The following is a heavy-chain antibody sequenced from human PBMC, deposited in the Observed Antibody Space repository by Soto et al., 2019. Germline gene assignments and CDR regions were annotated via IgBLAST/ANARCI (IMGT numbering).Heavy chain of an antibody. D-gene: IGHD3-9*01. CDR1: GGSIISGGYS. CDR2: IYHSGST. V-gene: IGHV4-30-2*03. J-gene: IGHJ6*02. CDR3: ARHVLERYFDWFRGDPVGAAYYYGMDV. Sequence: SETLSLTCAVSGGSIISGGYSWSWIRQPPGKGLEWIGYIYHSGSTYYNPSLKSRVTISVDTSKNQFSLKLSSVTAADTAVYYCARHVLERYFDWFRGDPVGAAYYYGMDVWGQGTTVTVSS.